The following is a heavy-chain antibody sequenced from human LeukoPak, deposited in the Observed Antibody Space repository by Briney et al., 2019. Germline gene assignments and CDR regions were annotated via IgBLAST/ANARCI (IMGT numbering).Heavy chain of an antibody. Sequence: PGGSQRLSCAASGFTFSSYSMNWVRQAPGKGLEWVSSISSSSYIYYADSVKGQFTISRDNAKNTLYLQMNSLRAEDTAVYYCAREEGTIVAVSGFADYWGQGTLVTVSS. CDR3: AREEGTIVAVSGFADY. CDR1: GFTFSSYS. V-gene: IGHV3-21*01. CDR2: ISSSSYI. J-gene: IGHJ4*02. D-gene: IGHD3-22*01.